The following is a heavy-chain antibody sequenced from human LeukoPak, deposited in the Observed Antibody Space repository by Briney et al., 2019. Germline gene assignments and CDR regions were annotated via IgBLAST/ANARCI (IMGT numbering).Heavy chain of an antibody. V-gene: IGHV3-48*01. CDR1: GFTFSSYS. J-gene: IGHJ4*02. D-gene: IGHD1-26*01. CDR2: ISSSSSTI. CDR3: ARDELRGLFDY. Sequence: GGSLRLSCAASGFTFSSYSMNWVRQAPGKGLEWVSYISSSSSTIYYADSVKGRFTISRDNAKNSLYLQMNSLRAEDTAVYYCARDELRGLFDYWGQGTLVTVSS.